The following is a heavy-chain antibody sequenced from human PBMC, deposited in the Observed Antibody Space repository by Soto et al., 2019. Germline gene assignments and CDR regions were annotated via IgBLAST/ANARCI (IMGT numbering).Heavy chain of an antibody. J-gene: IGHJ4*02. V-gene: IGHV1-58*01. CDR1: GFTFTSSA. D-gene: IGHD5-12*01. CDR2: IVVGSGNT. Sequence: ASVKVSCKASGFTFTSSAVQWVRQARGQRLEWIGWIVVGSGNTNYAQKFQERVTITRDMSTSTAYMELSSLRSEDTAVYYCAAGKGDLGYSGYDFDYWGQGTLVTVSS. CDR3: AAGKGDLGYSGYDFDY.